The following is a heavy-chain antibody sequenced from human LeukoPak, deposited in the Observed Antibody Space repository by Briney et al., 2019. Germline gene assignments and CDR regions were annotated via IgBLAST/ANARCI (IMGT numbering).Heavy chain of an antibody. Sequence: PGGSLRLSCGATEFTFSNYIMSWVRQGPGKGLEWISGISGTTGKTYYADSVKGRFSVSRDNSKNTLYLQMDRLRAEDTAVYYCAKGGGETTVEVSAAGVFQYWGQGTLVTVSS. V-gene: IGHV3-23*01. CDR2: ISGTTGKT. CDR1: EFTFSNYI. D-gene: IGHD4-11*01. CDR3: AKGGGETTVEVSAAGVFQY. J-gene: IGHJ4*02.